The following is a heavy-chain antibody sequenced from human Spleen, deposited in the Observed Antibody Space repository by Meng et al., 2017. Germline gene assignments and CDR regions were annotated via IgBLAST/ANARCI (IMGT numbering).Heavy chain of an antibody. Sequence: GESLKISCKGSGYTFTSYDINWVRQATGQGLEWMGWMNPNSGNTGYAQKFQGRVTITRNTSISTAYMELSSLRSEDTAVYYCARVDGLERVAFDIWGQGTMVTVSS. D-gene: IGHD3-3*01. CDR3: ARVDGLERVAFDI. CDR1: GYTFTSYD. J-gene: IGHJ3*02. CDR2: MNPNSGNT. V-gene: IGHV1-8*03.